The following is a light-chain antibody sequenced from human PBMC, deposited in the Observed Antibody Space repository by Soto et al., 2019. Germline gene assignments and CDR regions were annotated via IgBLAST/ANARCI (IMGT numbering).Light chain of an antibody. Sequence: APKEPPSMSGAPGQRVPLPCPGSNSNIGAGYDVHWYQQLPGTAPKLLIYGNNNRPSGVPDRFSGSKSGTSASLAITGLQAEDEADYYCQSYDRSLSGSVFGTGTRSPS. CDR3: QSYDRSLSGSV. CDR2: GNN. CDR1: NSNIGAGYD. J-gene: IGLJ1*01. V-gene: IGLV1-40*01.